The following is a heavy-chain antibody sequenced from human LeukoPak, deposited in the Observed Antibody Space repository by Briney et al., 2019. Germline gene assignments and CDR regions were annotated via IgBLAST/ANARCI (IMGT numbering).Heavy chain of an antibody. CDR2: INHSGST. Sequence: SETLSLTCAVYGGSFSGYYWSWIRQPPGKGLEWIGEINHSGSTNYNPSLKSRVTISVDTSKNQFSLKLSSVTAADTAVYYCARTLIGSSRFKNWFDPWGQGTLVTVSS. D-gene: IGHD6-6*01. CDR1: GGSFSGYY. J-gene: IGHJ5*02. V-gene: IGHV4-34*01. CDR3: ARTLIGSSRFKNWFDP.